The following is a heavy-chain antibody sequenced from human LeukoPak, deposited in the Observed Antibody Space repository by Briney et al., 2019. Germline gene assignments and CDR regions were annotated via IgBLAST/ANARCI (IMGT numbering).Heavy chain of an antibody. CDR2: ISDDGATT. CDR1: GFTFDDYA. CDR3: ARDSRYHSGWGSYQSYWFDP. V-gene: IGHV3-20*04. D-gene: IGHD3-10*01. Sequence: GGSLRLSCAASGFTFDDYAMHWVRQAPGKGLEWVSRISDDGATTNYADSVKGRFTISRDNAKNTLFLQMHSLRVDDTAVYYCARDSRYHSGWGSYQSYWFDPWGQGTLVIVSS. J-gene: IGHJ5*02.